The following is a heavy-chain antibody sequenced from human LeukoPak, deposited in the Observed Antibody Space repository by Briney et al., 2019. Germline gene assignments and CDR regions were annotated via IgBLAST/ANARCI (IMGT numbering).Heavy chain of an antibody. CDR1: GGSISSYY. CDR2: IYSSGST. CDR3: ARAYSSNYYYYYMDV. D-gene: IGHD4-11*01. J-gene: IGHJ6*03. Sequence: PSETLSLTCTVSGGSISSYYWNWIRQPAGKGLEWIGRIYSSGSTNYNPSLKSRVTISVDTSKNQFSLKLSSVTAADTAVYYCARAYSSNYYYYYMDVWGKGTTVTVSS. V-gene: IGHV4-4*07.